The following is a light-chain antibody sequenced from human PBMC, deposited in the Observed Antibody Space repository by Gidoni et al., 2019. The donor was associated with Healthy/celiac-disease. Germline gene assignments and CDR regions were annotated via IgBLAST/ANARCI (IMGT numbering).Light chain of an antibody. V-gene: IGLV2-23*02. CDR1: SSDVGSYNL. J-gene: IGLJ2*01. Sequence: QSALTQPASESGSPGQSLTISCTGTSSDVGSYNLVSWYQQHPGKAPKLMIYEVSKRPSGVSNRFSGSKSGNTASLTISGLQAKDEADYYCCSYAGSSTLVFGGGTKLTVL. CDR3: CSYAGSSTLV. CDR2: EVS.